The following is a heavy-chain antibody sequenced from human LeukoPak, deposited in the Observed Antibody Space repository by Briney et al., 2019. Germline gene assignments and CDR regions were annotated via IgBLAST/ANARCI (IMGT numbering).Heavy chain of an antibody. D-gene: IGHD2-15*01. V-gene: IGHV1-18*01. CDR2: ISVYNGNT. CDR1: GYTFTSYG. Sequence: ASVKVSCKASGYTFTSYGISWVRQAPGQGLEWMGLISVYNGNTNYAQKFQGRVSMTTDTPTTTAYMELRSLRSDDTAVYYCARYYRSGGRCYGHYYYGMDVWGQGTTVTVSS. CDR3: ARYYRSGGRCYGHYYYGMDV. J-gene: IGHJ6*02.